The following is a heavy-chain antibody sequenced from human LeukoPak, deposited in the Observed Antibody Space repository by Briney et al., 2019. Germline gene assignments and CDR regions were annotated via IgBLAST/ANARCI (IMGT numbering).Heavy chain of an antibody. CDR2: IYYSGST. Sequence: PSETLSLTCSLSGGSISSSSYYWAWIRQPPGKGLEWIANIYYSGSTYFNPSLKSRVTISKDTSNNQFSLKLTSVTAADTGVYYCARLVPPGWFDPWGQGTLVSVS. CDR3: ARLVPPGWFDP. V-gene: IGHV4-39*01. J-gene: IGHJ5*02. CDR1: GGSISSSSYY.